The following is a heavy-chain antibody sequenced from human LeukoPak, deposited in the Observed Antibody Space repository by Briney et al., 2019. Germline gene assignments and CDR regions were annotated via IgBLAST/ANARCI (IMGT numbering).Heavy chain of an antibody. CDR2: ISSSSKSI. Sequence: RGSLTLSCAASGFTFSSYSMNWVRQAPGKGLEWVSYISSSSKSIYYADSVKGRFTISRDKAKNSLYLQMNSLRGEDSAVYYCAREEGIFDYWGQGTLVTVSS. CDR3: AREEGIFDY. V-gene: IGHV3-48*01. CDR1: GFTFSSYS. J-gene: IGHJ4*02.